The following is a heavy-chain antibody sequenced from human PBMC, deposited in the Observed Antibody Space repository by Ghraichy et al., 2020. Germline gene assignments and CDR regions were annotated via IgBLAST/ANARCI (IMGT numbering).Heavy chain of an antibody. CDR3: ARVAVTTVTRNAFDI. CDR1: GGSISSGGYY. V-gene: IGHV4-31*03. D-gene: IGHD4-17*01. J-gene: IGHJ3*02. CDR2: IYYSGST. Sequence: SETLSLTCTVSGGSISSGGYYWSWIRQHPGKGLEWIGYIYYSGSTYYNPSLKSRVTISVDTSKNQFSLKLSSVTAADTAVYYCARVAVTTVTRNAFDIWGQGTMVTVSS.